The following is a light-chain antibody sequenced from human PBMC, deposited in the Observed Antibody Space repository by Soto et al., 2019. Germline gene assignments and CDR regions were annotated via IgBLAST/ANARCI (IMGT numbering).Light chain of an antibody. CDR2: ANN. V-gene: IGLV1-44*01. Sequence: QSVLTQPPSASGTPGQRVSISCSGSGSSIGTNTVNWYRQLPGTAPKLLIYANNQRPSGVPDRFSGSKSGTSASLAISGLQSEDEAESYCAAWDGSLNNVLFGGGTKLTVL. J-gene: IGLJ2*01. CDR1: GSSIGTNT. CDR3: AAWDGSLNNVL.